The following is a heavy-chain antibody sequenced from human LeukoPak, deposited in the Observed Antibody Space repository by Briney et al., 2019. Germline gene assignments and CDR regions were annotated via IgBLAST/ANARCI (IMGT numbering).Heavy chain of an antibody. J-gene: IGHJ4*02. CDR3: ARGDSSGYHSYFDY. D-gene: IGHD3-22*01. CDR2: INPSGGST. CDR1: GYTFTNYT. V-gene: IGHV1-46*01. Sequence: ASVKVSCKASGYTFTNYTINWVRQAPGQGLEWMGIINPSGGSTSYAQKFQGRVTMTRDTSTSTVYMELSSLRSEDTAVYYCARGDSSGYHSYFDYWGQGTLVTVSS.